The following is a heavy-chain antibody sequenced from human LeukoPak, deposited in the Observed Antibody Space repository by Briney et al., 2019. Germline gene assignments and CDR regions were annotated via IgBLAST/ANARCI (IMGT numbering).Heavy chain of an antibody. V-gene: IGHV4-4*02. Sequence: SGTLSLTCAVSGDSISSSLWWTWVRQPPGKGLEWIGEIYHSGTTTYNPSLKSRVTISLDKSNNQFSLKLTSVTAEDTAVYYCARRITGVLAPIDYWGQGTLVTVSS. D-gene: IGHD1-20*01. CDR3: ARRITGVLAPIDY. CDR2: IYHSGTT. CDR1: GDSISSSLW. J-gene: IGHJ4*02.